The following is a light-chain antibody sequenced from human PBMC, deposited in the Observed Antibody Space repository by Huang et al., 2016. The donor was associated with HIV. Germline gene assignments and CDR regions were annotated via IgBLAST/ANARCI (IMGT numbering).Light chain of an antibody. Sequence: DIVMTQSPDSLAVSLGERAPINCKSSRSLFYNSNNKNYWAWYQQKPGQPPNLLIYWASSRKSGVPDRFSGSGSETDFTLTISSLQAEDVAVYYCQQHYSSPPTFGQGTKLEIK. V-gene: IGKV4-1*01. CDR1: RSLFYNSNNKNY. J-gene: IGKJ2*01. CDR3: QQHYSSPPT. CDR2: WAS.